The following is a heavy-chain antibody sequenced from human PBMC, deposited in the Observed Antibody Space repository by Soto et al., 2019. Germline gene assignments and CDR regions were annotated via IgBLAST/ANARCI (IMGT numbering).Heavy chain of an antibody. D-gene: IGHD4-4*01. Sequence: GESLKISCKGSGYSFTSYWIGWVRQMPGKGLEWMGIIYPGDSDTRYSPSFQGQVTISADKSISTAYLQWSSLKASDTAMYYCARQVDSNYGFWYYFEYWGQGTRVTVSS. CDR3: ARQVDSNYGFWYYFEY. V-gene: IGHV5-51*01. CDR1: GYSFTSYW. J-gene: IGHJ4*02. CDR2: IYPGDSDT.